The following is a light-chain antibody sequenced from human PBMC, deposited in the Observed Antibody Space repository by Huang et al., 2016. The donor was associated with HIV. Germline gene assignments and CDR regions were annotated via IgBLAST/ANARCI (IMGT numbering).Light chain of an antibody. CDR1: RDISTS. Sequence: DIRLTQSPSSLSASGGDRVTITCRASRDISTSLNWFQQRQGKAPKLLIFAASTLQSGVPSRFIGSGSGTHFTLTITSLQPEDFATYSCQQSYTTPRVTFGPGTKVDV. J-gene: IGKJ3*01. CDR3: QQSYTTPRVT. V-gene: IGKV1-39*01. CDR2: AAS.